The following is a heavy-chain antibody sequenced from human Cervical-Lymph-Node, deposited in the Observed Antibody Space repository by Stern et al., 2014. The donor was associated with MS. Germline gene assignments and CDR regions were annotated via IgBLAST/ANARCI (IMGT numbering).Heavy chain of an antibody. V-gene: IGHV5-10-1*01. D-gene: IGHD4-11*01. Sequence: HVTISADKSISTAYLQWSSLKASDTAMYYCARTTDYPREHFDYWGQGTLVTVSS. CDR3: ARTTDYPREHFDY. J-gene: IGHJ4*02.